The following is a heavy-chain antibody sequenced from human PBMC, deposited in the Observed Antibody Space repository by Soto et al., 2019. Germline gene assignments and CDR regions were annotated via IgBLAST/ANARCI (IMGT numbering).Heavy chain of an antibody. CDR3: VRTESTGYYVD. CDR2: INPADFEI. CDR1: GYSFTSYW. Sequence: GESLKISCKGSGYSFTSYWIGWVRQMPGKGLEWMGIINPADFEIRYSPSFQGQVTFSVAKSITTAYLQWSRLKASDAAMYYRVRTESTGYYVDWGQGTLVTVSS. V-gene: IGHV5-51*01. D-gene: IGHD3-3*01. J-gene: IGHJ4*02.